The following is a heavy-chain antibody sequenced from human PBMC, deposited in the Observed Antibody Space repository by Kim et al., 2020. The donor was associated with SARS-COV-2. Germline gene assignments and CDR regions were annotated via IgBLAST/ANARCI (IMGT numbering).Heavy chain of an antibody. V-gene: IGHV1-69*13. D-gene: IGHD6-6*01. CDR2: IIPVFGTP. CDR3: AREWQLVLDF. CDR1: GDNFKSYV. Sequence: SVKVSCKASGDNFKSYVITWVQQAPGQGLEWMGDIIPVFGTPNYAPRFQGRVTITADESTNTAYMELSSLKSDDTAVYYCAREWQLVLDFWGQGSLVTV. J-gene: IGHJ4*02.